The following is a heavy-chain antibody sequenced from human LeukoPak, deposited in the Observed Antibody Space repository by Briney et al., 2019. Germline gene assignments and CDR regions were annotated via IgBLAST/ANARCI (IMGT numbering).Heavy chain of an antibody. CDR1: GYTFTTYP. V-gene: IGHV7-4-1*02. CDR2: INTNTGNP. Sequence: GASVKVSCKASGYTFTTYPMNWVRQAPGQGLEWMGWINTNTGNPTYAQGFTGRFVFSLDTSVSTAYLQISSLKAEDTAVYYCARSHNWNGRYFDYWGQGTLVTVSS. CDR3: ARSHNWNGRYFDY. J-gene: IGHJ4*02. D-gene: IGHD1-1*01.